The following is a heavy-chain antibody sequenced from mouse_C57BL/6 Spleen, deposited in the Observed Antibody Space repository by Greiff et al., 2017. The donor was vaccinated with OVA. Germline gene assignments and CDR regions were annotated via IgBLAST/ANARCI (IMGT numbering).Heavy chain of an antibody. Sequence: ESGPELVKPGASVKISCKASGYAFSSSWMNWVKQRPGKGLEWIGRIYPGDGDTNYNGKFKGKATLTADKSSSTAYMQLSSLTSEDSAVYFCARGGAMDYWGQGTSVTVSS. CDR1: GYAFSSSW. J-gene: IGHJ4*01. CDR2: IYPGDGDT. V-gene: IGHV1-82*01. CDR3: ARGGAMDY.